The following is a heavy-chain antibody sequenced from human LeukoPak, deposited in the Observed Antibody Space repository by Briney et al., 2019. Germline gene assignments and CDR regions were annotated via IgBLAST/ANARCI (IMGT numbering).Heavy chain of an antibody. J-gene: IGHJ4*02. V-gene: IGHV3-23*01. CDR3: AKGYFDSPMVYFDY. CDR1: GFTFSGFV. CDR2: ISGSGGTT. Sequence: GGSLRLSCAASGFTFSGFVMNWVRQAPGKGLEWVSTISGSGGTTYYADSVKGRFTISRDNSRNTLYLQMNSLRVEDTAVYYCAKGYFDSPMVYFDYWGQGTLVTVSS. D-gene: IGHD3-22*01.